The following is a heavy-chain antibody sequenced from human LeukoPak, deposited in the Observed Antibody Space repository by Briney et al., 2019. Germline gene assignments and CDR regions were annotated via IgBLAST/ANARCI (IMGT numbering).Heavy chain of an antibody. CDR3: ARGAFGAYYMDV. J-gene: IGHJ6*03. CDR2: INTAGTTT. Sequence: GSPRLSCAASGFTFSSHWIHWVRQAPGKGLVWVSRINTAGTTTNYADSVKGRFAISRDNAENTLYLHMNSLRAEDTAVYYCARGAFGAYYMDVWGKGTTVTVSS. D-gene: IGHD3-16*01. CDR1: GFTFSSHW. V-gene: IGHV3-74*01.